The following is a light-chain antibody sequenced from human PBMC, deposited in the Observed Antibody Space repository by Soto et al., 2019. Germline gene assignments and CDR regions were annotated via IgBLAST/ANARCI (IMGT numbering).Light chain of an antibody. CDR2: GAS. CDR3: QHFGTSPSIT. CDR1: QSVSTNY. Sequence: DNVLTQSPGTLSLSPGERATFSCRASQSVSTNYLAWYQQRPAQAPRLXXYGASSRANGIPDRFSGSGSGTDLTLTISRLEPEDFAVYYCQHFGTSPSITFGQGTRLEIK. J-gene: IGKJ5*01. V-gene: IGKV3-20*01.